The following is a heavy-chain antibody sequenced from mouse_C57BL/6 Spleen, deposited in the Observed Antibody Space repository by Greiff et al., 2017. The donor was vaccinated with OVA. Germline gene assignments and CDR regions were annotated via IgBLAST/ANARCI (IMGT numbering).Heavy chain of an antibody. CDR3: ARRDSAGYVWFAY. CDR1: GYTFTSYW. J-gene: IGHJ3*01. Sequence: QVQLQQPGAELVKPGASVKLPCKASGYTFTSYWMQWVKQRPGQGLEWIGEIDPSDSYTSYNQKFKGKATLTVDTSSSTAYMQLSSLTSEDAAGYYSARRDSAGYVWFAYWGQGTLVTVAA. D-gene: IGHD3-2*02. CDR2: IDPSDSYT. V-gene: IGHV1-50*01.